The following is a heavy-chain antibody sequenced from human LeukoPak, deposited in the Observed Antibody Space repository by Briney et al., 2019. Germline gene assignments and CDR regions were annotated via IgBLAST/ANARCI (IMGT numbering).Heavy chain of an antibody. CDR3: ARGEDYKSSRFDP. D-gene: IGHD4-11*01. CDR1: GSSIGTYS. V-gene: IGHV4-59*01. Sequence: SETLSLTCTVSGSSIGTYSWSWIRQPPGKGLEWIGYIYYSGTIKYNPSLKSRVTISVDTSKNQFSLKLRSVTAADTAVYYCARGEDYKSSRFDPWGQGTLVTVSS. J-gene: IGHJ5*02. CDR2: IYYSGTI.